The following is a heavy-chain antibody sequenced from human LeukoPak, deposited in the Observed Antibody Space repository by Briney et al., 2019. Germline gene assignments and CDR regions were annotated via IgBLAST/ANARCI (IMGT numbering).Heavy chain of an antibody. D-gene: IGHD6-13*01. V-gene: IGHV4-39*01. J-gene: IGHJ5*02. CDR3: ARLYQYSSSWDWFDP. Sequence: SETLSLTCAVYGGSFSSSSYYWGWIRQPPGKGLEWIGSIYYSGSTYYNPSLKSRVTISVYTSKNQFSLKLSSVTAADTAVYYCARLYQYSSSWDWFDPWGQGTLVTVSS. CDR2: IYYSGST. CDR1: GGSFSSSSYY.